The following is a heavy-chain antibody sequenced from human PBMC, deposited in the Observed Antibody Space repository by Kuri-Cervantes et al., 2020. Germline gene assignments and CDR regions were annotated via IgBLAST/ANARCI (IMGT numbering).Heavy chain of an antibody. D-gene: IGHD1-26*01. CDR1: RFTFSNYG. V-gene: IGHV3-30*02. CDR2: IWKDVIHK. J-gene: IGHJ4*02. Sequence: GGSLRLSCAASRFTFSNYGMHWVRQAPGKGLEWVAFIWKDVIHKKDIDSVKGRFTICEGVSKNTLCLQVNSLRGEDTAVYNCAKESPPMIWEYFDYWGQGTLVTVSS. CDR3: AKESPPMIWEYFDY.